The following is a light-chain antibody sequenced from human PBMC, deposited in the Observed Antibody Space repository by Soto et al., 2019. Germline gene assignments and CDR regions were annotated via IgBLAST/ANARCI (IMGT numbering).Light chain of an antibody. V-gene: IGLV2-14*01. Sequence: QSVLTQSASVSGSPGQSITISCTGTSSDVGGYNYVSWYQQHPGKAPKLINYDVSNRSSGVSTLSSASKSGNTASLTISGLQDEDEADYSCSSYTSTNSWVFGGGTKLTVL. CDR1: SSDVGGYNY. CDR2: DVS. CDR3: SSYTSTNSWV. J-gene: IGLJ3*02.